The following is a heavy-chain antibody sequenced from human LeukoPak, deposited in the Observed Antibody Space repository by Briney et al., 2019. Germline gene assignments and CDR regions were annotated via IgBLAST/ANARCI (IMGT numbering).Heavy chain of an antibody. V-gene: IGHV4-59*01. CDR2: IYYSGST. Sequence: SETLSLTCTVSGGSISSNYWSWVRQPPGRGLEWIGYIYYSGSTNHNPSLQSRVTISVDTSKNQFSLKLNSVTAADTAVYYCARGGVPGGFYGSFDYWGQGTLVSVSS. CDR1: GGSISSNY. D-gene: IGHD3-3*01. J-gene: IGHJ4*02. CDR3: ARGGVPGGFYGSFDY.